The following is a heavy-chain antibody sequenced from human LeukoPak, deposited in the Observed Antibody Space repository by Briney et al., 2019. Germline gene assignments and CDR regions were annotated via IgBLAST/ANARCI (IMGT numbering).Heavy chain of an antibody. CDR1: GVSISSYY. D-gene: IGHD2-2*01. V-gene: IGHV4-59*01. Sequence: SETLSLTCTVSGVSISSYYWSWIRQRPGKGLEWIGYIYNSGNTNYNPSLNSRVSISLDTSKNQVSLELSSVTAADTAVYYCARVYCSTTSCYAVDYWGQGTLVTVSS. CDR3: ARVYCSTTSCYAVDY. CDR2: IYNSGNT. J-gene: IGHJ4*02.